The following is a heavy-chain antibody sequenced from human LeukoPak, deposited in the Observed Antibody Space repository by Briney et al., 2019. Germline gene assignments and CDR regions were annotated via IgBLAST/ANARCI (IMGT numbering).Heavy chain of an antibody. Sequence: PSETLSLTCTVSGYSLNTGYYWDWIRQPPGKGLEWIGTIYDSGSTYYTPSLKSRVTISVDTSKNQFSLKLNSVTAADTAVYYCASLYGSGSYFHLWGQGTLVTVSS. D-gene: IGHD3-10*01. J-gene: IGHJ4*02. V-gene: IGHV4-38-2*02. CDR2: IYDSGST. CDR3: ASLYGSGSYFHL. CDR1: GYSLNTGYY.